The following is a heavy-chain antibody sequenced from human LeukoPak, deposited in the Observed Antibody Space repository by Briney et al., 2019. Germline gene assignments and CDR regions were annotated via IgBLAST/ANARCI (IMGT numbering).Heavy chain of an antibody. V-gene: IGHV3-23*01. CDR2: ICGSGDKT. D-gene: IGHD3-22*01. CDR1: GFTFSSNG. J-gene: IGHJ4*02. CDR3: AKTNGYYDL. Sequence: GGSLRLSCAASGFTFSSNGMSWVRKAPGKGLEWVSSICGSGDKTYYADSVKGRFTIPRDNSKSTMYLQMNSLRAEDTAVYHCAKTNGYYDLWGQGTLVIVSS.